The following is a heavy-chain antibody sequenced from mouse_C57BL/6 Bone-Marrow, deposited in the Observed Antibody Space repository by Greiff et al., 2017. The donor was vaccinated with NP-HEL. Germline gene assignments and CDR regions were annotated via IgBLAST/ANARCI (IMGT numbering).Heavy chain of an antibody. CDR2: ISSGGSYT. J-gene: IGHJ2*01. Sequence: EVMLVESGGDLVKPGGSLKLSCAASGFTFSSYGMSWVRQTPDKRLEWVATISSGGSYTYYPDSVKGRFTISKDNAKNTLYLQMSSLESEDTAMYYCARQKSFDYWGQGTTLTVSS. CDR3: ARQKSFDY. CDR1: GFTFSSYG. V-gene: IGHV5-6*01.